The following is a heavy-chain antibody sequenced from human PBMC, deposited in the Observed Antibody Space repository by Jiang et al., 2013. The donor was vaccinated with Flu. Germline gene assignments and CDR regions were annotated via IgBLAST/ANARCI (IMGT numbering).Heavy chain of an antibody. Sequence: QLVESGGGLVQPGGSLRLSCAASGFTFSSYEMNWVRQAPGKGLEWVSYISSSGGTIYYADSVKGRFTISRDNAKNSLYLQMNSLRAEDTAVYYCASEDRSSGWTYYYYGMDVWGKGTTVTVSS. CDR2: ISSSGGTI. V-gene: IGHV3-48*03. CDR3: ASEDRSSGWTYYYYGMDV. D-gene: IGHD6-19*01. J-gene: IGHJ6*04. CDR1: GFTFSSYE.